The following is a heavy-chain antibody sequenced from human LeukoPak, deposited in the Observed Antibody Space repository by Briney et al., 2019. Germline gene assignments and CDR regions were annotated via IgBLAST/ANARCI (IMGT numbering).Heavy chain of an antibody. CDR3: WLEKVVAAYFDS. J-gene: IGHJ4*02. Sequence: SETLSLTCTVSSGSISTSNYYWGWVRQPPGKGLEWIGSIYSGGITYYNPSLKSRVTISEDTSKNQFSLKMTSMTAADTAIYYCWLEKVVAAYFDSWGQGTLVTVSS. D-gene: IGHD2-15*01. V-gene: IGHV4-39*07. CDR1: SGSISTSNYY. CDR2: IYSGGIT.